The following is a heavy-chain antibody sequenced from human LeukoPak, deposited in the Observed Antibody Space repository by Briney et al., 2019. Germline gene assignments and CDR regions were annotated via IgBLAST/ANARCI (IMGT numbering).Heavy chain of an antibody. D-gene: IGHD6-19*01. J-gene: IGHJ4*02. Sequence: PGGSLRLSCVGSGFTFSNGWMNWVRQAPGKGPEWVGRILSKVGGETTDYAAPVKGRFITSRDDSKNTLYLQMDSLKTEDTAVYYCTVNSVAAAIGYWGQGTLVTVSS. CDR2: ILSKVGGETT. CDR3: TVNSVAAAIGY. V-gene: IGHV3-15*07. CDR1: GFTFSNGW.